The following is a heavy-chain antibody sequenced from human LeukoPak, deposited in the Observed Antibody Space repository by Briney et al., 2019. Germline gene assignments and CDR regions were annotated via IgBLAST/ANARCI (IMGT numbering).Heavy chain of an antibody. V-gene: IGHV3-33*01. D-gene: IGHD1-1*01. J-gene: IGHJ3*02. CDR3: ARVSTGIDAFDI. CDR2: IWYDGTNK. Sequence: GGSLRLSCAASGFIFSSSGMHWVRQAPGKGLEWVALIWYDGTNKYYADSVKGRFTISRDNSNNALYLQMNSLRAEDTAVYYCARVSTGIDAFDIGGQGTIVTVSS. CDR1: GFIFSSSG.